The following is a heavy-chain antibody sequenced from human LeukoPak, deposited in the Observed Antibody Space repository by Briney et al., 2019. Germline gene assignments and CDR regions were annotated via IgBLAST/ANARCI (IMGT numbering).Heavy chain of an antibody. Sequence: ASVKVSCKASGGTFSSYAISWVRQAPGQGLEWMGGIIPIFGTANYAQKFQGRVTITADESTSTAYMELSSLRSGDTAVYYCARAEDSSHCSSTSCYGVWFDPWGQGTLVTVSS. CDR3: ARAEDSSHCSSTSCYGVWFDP. D-gene: IGHD2-2*01. CDR1: GGTFSSYA. CDR2: IIPIFGTA. V-gene: IGHV1-69*13. J-gene: IGHJ5*02.